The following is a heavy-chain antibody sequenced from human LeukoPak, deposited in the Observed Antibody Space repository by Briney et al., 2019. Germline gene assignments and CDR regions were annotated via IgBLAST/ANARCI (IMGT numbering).Heavy chain of an antibody. D-gene: IGHD5-18*01. CDR3: AREREWIQLPAMRTYYYMDV. Sequence: SETLSLTCTVSGGSISSYYWSWIRQPPGKGLEWIGYIYYSGSTNYNPSLKSRVTISVDTSKNQFSLKLSSVTAADTAVYYCAREREWIQLPAMRTYYYMDVWGKGTTVTVSS. J-gene: IGHJ6*03. CDR1: GGSISSYY. V-gene: IGHV4-59*01. CDR2: IYYSGST.